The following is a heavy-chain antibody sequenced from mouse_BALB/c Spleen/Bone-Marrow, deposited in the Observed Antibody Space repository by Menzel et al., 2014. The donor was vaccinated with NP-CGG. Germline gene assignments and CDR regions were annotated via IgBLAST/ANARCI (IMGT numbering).Heavy chain of an antibody. Sequence: VNVLESGPGLVAPSQSLSITCTVSGFSLTGYGVNWVRQPPGKGLEWLGMIXGDGSTDYNSALKSRLSISKDNSKSQVFLKMNSLQTDDTARYYCARGGNYYAMDYWGQGTSVTVSS. CDR1: GFSLTGYG. CDR3: ARGGNYYAMDY. CDR2: IXGDGST. J-gene: IGHJ4*01. D-gene: IGHD2-1*01. V-gene: IGHV2-6-7*01.